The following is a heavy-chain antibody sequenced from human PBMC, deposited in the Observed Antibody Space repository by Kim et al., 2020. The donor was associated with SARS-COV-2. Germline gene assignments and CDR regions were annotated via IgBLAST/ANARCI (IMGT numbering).Heavy chain of an antibody. CDR2: IWYDGSNK. J-gene: IGHJ6*02. Sequence: GGSLRLSCAASGFTFSSYGMHWVGQAPGKGLEWVAVIWYDGSNKYYADSVKGRFTISRDNSKNTLYLQMNSLRAEDTAVYYCARDTRDYYGMDVWGQGTTVTVSS. V-gene: IGHV3-33*01. CDR1: GFTFSSYG. CDR3: ARDTRDYYGMDV.